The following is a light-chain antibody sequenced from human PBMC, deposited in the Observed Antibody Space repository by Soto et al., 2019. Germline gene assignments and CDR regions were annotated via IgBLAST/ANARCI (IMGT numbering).Light chain of an antibody. J-gene: IGKJ1*01. V-gene: IGKV3-20*01. CDR1: QSVSSGY. CDR3: QQYGSSPRT. Sequence: EIVLTQSPGTLSLSPGDGATLSCRASQSVSSGYLAWYQQKPGQAPRLLIYGAYRRAAGIPDRFSGSGSGTDFTLSISRLEPEDFAVYYCQQYGSSPRTFGQGTKVEIK. CDR2: GAY.